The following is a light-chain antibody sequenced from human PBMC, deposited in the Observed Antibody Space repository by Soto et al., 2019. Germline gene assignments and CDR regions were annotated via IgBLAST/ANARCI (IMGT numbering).Light chain of an antibody. CDR2: DVS. V-gene: IGKV3-20*01. J-gene: IGKJ1*01. CDR1: QGIGST. Sequence: EIVMTQSPATLSLSPGEGATLSFRASQGIGSTLAWYQHKPGQPPRLPIYDVSNRATGIPDRFSGSGSGTDFTLTISRLEPEDFAVYYCQQYSNSLWTFGQGTKVDI. CDR3: QQYSNSLWT.